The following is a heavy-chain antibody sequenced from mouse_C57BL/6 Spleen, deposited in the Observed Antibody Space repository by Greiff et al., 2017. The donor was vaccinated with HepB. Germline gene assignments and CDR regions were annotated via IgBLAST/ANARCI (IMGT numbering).Heavy chain of an antibody. Sequence: EVKLVESGGGLVKPGGSLKLSCVVSGFTFSSYAMSWVRQTPEKRLEWVATISDGGSYTYYPDNVKGRFTISRDNAKNNLYLQMSHLKSEDTAIYYCARDEGGSFDYWGQGTTLTVSS. CDR1: GFTFSSYA. V-gene: IGHV5-4*01. CDR2: ISDGGSYT. CDR3: ARDEGGSFDY. J-gene: IGHJ2*01.